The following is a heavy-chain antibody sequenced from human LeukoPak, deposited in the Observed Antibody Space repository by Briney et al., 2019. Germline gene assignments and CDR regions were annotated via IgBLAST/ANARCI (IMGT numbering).Heavy chain of an antibody. V-gene: IGHV3-48*01. J-gene: IGHJ4*02. CDR2: IGISSGNT. CDR1: GFTFSSYS. D-gene: IGHD1-14*01. Sequence: GGSLRLSCAASGFTFSSYSMNWVRQAPRKGLEWISYIGISSGNTKYADSVKGRFTISGDKAKNSLYLQMNSLRVEDTAVYYCARETKYAFDNWGQGTLVTVSS. CDR3: ARETKYAFDN.